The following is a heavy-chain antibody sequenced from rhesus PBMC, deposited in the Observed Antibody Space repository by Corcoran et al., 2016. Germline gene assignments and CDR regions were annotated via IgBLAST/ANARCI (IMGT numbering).Heavy chain of an antibody. CDR3: AREGRYQFLEWLPSNRFDV. CDR2: IYGSGSRT. V-gene: IGHV4-169*02. J-gene: IGHJ5-1*01. D-gene: IGHD3-3*01. Sequence: QLQLQESGPGLVKPSETLSLTCAVSGGSISSSYWSWIRQAPGKGLEWIGYIYGSGSRTNNNPAHKRRDTLAGETSKNQLSLKLSSVTAADTAVYYCAREGRYQFLEWLPSNRFDVWGPGVLVTVSS. CDR1: GGSISSSY.